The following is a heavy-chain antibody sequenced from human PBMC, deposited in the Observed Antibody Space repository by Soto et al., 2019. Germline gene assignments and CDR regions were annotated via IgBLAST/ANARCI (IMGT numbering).Heavy chain of an antibody. CDR1: GFTFSSYA. CDR2: ISYDGSNK. D-gene: IGHD5-12*01. Sequence: QVQLVESGGGVAQPGRSLRLSCVASGFTFSSYAIHWVRQPPGKGLEWVAVISYDGSNKFYADSVKGRFTISRDNSKNTLYLHMNSLNTEDTAVYYCAEDVTVDIVNTPGYWGQGTLVTVSS. J-gene: IGHJ4*02. V-gene: IGHV3-30*18. CDR3: AEDVTVDIVNTPGY.